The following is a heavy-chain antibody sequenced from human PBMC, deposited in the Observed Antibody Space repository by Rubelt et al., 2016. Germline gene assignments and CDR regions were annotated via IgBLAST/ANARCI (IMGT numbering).Heavy chain of an antibody. CDR2: IDADSDNT. J-gene: IGHJ4*02. CDR1: GYTSTSYA. Sequence: QVQLVQSGAEVKKPGASVKVSCKAFGYTSTSYAMHWVRQAPGQRLEWMGWIDADSDNTRYSQKLQGRVTITRDTSANTAYMELSSLRSEDTAVYCCARGGSAIFDYWGQGTLVTVSS. D-gene: IGHD3-16*01. CDR3: ARGGSAIFDY. V-gene: IGHV1-3*01.